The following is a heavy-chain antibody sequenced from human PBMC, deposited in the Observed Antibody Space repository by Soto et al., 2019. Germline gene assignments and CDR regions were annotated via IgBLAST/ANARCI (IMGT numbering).Heavy chain of an antibody. J-gene: IGHJ4*02. D-gene: IGHD4-17*01. CDR1: GNSFNTYL. Sequence: PGAALNVSCKGSGNSFNTYLFGWVRQMPGKGLEWMGIIYPGDSDTRYNPSFQGQVTISADKSISTAYLQWRSLKASDTAMYYCARMLYGANFDYWGQGTLVTVSS. V-gene: IGHV5-51*01. CDR2: IYPGDSDT. CDR3: ARMLYGANFDY.